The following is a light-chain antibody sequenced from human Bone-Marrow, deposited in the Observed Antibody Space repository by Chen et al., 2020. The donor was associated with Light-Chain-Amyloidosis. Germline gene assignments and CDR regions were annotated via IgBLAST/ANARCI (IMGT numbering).Light chain of an antibody. CDR3: QSADSSGTYEVI. CDR2: RDT. Sequence: SYELTQPPSVSVSPGQTARITCSGDDLPTKSASWYPQKPGQAPVLVIHRDTERPSGISERFSGSSTRTTATLTSSGVQAEEEADYHCQSADSSGTYEVIFGGGTKLTVL. V-gene: IGLV3-25*02. CDR1: DLPTKS. J-gene: IGLJ2*01.